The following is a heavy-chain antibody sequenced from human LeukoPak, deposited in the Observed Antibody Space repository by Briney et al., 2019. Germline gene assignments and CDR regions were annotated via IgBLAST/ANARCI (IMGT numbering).Heavy chain of an antibody. CDR2: IYYSGST. Sequence: SETLSLTCTVSGGAISSYYWSWIRRPPGKGLEWIGYIYYSGSTNYNPSLKSRVTISVDTSKNQFSLKVSSVTAADTAVYYCASNYYGSGSLDYWGQGNLVTVSS. CDR3: ASNYYGSGSLDY. V-gene: IGHV4-59*08. CDR1: GGAISSYY. J-gene: IGHJ4*02. D-gene: IGHD3-10*01.